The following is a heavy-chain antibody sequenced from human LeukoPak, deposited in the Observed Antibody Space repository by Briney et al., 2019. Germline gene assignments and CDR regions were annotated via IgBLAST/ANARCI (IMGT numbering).Heavy chain of an antibody. CDR2: INVNNGNT. V-gene: IGHV1-18*01. J-gene: IGHJ4*02. CDR3: ARDSVVTAILYYFDY. D-gene: IGHD2-21*02. CDR1: GYSFSTYG. Sequence: ASVKVSCKASGYSFSTYGISWVRQAPGQGLEWMGWINVNNGNTNYAQKLQGRVTMTTDTSTSTAYMELRSLRSDDTAVYYCARDSVVTAILYYFDYWGQGTLVTVSS.